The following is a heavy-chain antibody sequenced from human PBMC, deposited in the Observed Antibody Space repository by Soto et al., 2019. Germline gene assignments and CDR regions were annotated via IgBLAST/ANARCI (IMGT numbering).Heavy chain of an antibody. CDR2: INHSGST. Sequence: SETLSLTCAVYGGSFSGYYWSWIRQPPGKGLEWIGEINHSGSTNYNPSLKSRVTISVDTSKNQFSLKLSSVTAADTAVYYCAGTGLYSSSWSWFDPWGQGTLVTAPQ. CDR1: GGSFSGYY. V-gene: IGHV4-34*01. CDR3: AGTGLYSSSWSWFDP. D-gene: IGHD6-13*01. J-gene: IGHJ5*02.